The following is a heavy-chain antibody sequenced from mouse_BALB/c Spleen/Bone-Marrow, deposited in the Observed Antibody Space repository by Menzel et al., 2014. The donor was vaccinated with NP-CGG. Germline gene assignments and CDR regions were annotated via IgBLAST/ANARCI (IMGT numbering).Heavy chain of an antibody. CDR2: IDPYNGGT. D-gene: IGHD2-2*01. CDR3: ARSGGYQPHYAMDY. Sequence: VQLKQSGPELVKPGASVKVSCKASGYSFTDYNMYWVKQSHGKSLEWIGYIDPYNGGTSYNQKFKGKATLTVDKSSSTTFMHLNNLTSKSSTFYYCARSGGYQPHYAMDYWGQGTSLTVSS. CDR1: GYSFTDYN. V-gene: IGHV1S135*01. J-gene: IGHJ4*01.